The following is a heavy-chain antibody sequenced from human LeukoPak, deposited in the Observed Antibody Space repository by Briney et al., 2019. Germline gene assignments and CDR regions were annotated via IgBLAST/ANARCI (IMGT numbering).Heavy chain of an antibody. CDR3: ARDRGARYLQH. CDR2: INRNGGSA. V-gene: IGHV3-20*04. CDR1: GFTFDDYG. Sequence: GGSLRLSCAASGFTFDDYGMSWVRQAPGKGLEWVSGINRNGGSAGYADSVKGRFTISRDNVKNSLFLQTNSLRAEDTALYYCARDRGARYLQHWGQGTLVTVSS. J-gene: IGHJ1*01. D-gene: IGHD4/OR15-4a*01.